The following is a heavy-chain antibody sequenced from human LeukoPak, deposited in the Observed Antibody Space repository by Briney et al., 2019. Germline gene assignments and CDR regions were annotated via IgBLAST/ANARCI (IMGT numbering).Heavy chain of an antibody. J-gene: IGHJ5*01. Sequence: SETLSLTCTVSAGSFISSSHHWGWIRQSPGKGLEWIGTVYYGRTTYYNPSLDGRVTIPLDTSANHFSLQLNSVTAADTAVYYCLRHDGRGGATMGAFDSWGQGSLVTVSS. D-gene: IGHD5-12*01. V-gene: IGHV4-39*01. CDR2: VYYGRTT. CDR3: LRHDGRGGATMGAFDS. CDR1: AGSFISSSHH.